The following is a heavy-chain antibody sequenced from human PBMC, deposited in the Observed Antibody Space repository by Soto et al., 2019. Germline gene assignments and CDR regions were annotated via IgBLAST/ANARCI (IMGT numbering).Heavy chain of an antibody. V-gene: IGHV4-59*08. CDR1: GASISPYY. Sequence: QVQLQESGPGLVKPSETLSLTCTVSGASISPYYWTWIRQPPGKELEWIGYVYYTGSTNYSPSLESRVTMSLDTSKSQFSLMLTSVTAADTAVYYCARHHEYCSGGTCYVVDYWGPGTLATVSS. J-gene: IGHJ4*02. CDR3: ARHHEYCSGGTCYVVDY. D-gene: IGHD2-15*01. CDR2: VYYTGST.